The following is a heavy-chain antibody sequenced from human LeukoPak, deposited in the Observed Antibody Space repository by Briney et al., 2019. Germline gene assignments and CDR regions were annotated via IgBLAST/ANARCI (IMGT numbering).Heavy chain of an antibody. D-gene: IGHD4-17*01. V-gene: IGHV4-39*07. Sequence: TSETLSLTCTVSGGSISSSSYYWGWICQPPGKGLEWIGSIYHSGSTYYNPSLKSRVTISVDTSKNQFSLKLSSVTAADTAVYYCASAFTKSTVNGGYWGQGTLVTVSS. J-gene: IGHJ4*02. CDR2: IYHSGST. CDR1: GGSISSSSYY. CDR3: ASAFTKSTVNGGY.